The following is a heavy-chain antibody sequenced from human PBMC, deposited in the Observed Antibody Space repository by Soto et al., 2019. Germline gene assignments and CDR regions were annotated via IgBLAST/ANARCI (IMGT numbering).Heavy chain of an antibody. CDR1: GFTFSSYG. Sequence: QVQLVESGGGVVQPGRSLRLSCAASGFTFSSYGMHWVRQAPGKGLEWVAVISYDGRNKYYADSVTGRFTISRDNSKSTLYLQMNSLRAEDTAVYYCAKDLNHYDIFTGPDYWGQGTLVTVSS. CDR3: AKDLNHYDIFTGPDY. D-gene: IGHD3-9*01. J-gene: IGHJ4*02. V-gene: IGHV3-30*18. CDR2: ISYDGRNK.